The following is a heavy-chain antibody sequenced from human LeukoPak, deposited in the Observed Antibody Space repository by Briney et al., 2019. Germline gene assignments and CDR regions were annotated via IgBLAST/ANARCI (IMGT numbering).Heavy chain of an antibody. CDR2: INPNSGGT. D-gene: IGHD3-3*01. CDR1: GYTFSGYY. Sequence: ASVTVSCKASGYTFSGYYMHWVRQAHGQGLEWMGWINPNSGGTNYAQKFQGRVTMTRDTSISTAYMELSRLRSDDTAVYYCARSGDDFWSGWFDPWGQGTLVTVSS. CDR3: ARSGDDFWSGWFDP. V-gene: IGHV1-2*02. J-gene: IGHJ5*02.